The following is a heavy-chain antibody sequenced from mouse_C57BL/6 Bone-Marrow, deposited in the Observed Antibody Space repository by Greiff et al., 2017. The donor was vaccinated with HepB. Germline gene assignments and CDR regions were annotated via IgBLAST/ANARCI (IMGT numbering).Heavy chain of an antibody. CDR2: INSDGGST. V-gene: IGHV5-2*01. CDR1: EYEFPSHD. CDR3: ARHVYYDYGPHWYFDV. D-gene: IGHD2-4*01. J-gene: IGHJ1*03. Sequence: EVKVVESGGGLVQPGESLKLSCESNEYEFPSHDMSWVRKTPEKRLELVAAINSDGGSTYYPDTMERRFIISRDNTKKTLYLQMSSLRSEDTALYYCARHVYYDYGPHWYFDVWGTGTTVTVSS.